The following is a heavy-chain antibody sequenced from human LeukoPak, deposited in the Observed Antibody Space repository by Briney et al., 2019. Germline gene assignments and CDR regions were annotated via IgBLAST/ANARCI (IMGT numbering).Heavy chain of an antibody. CDR3: ARSKSYSSGWTDFDY. CDR2: IGTAGNT. CDR1: GFSFSSHD. V-gene: IGHV3-13*01. Sequence: GGSLRLSCAASGFSFSSHDMHWVRQPTGKGLEWVSVIGTAGNTYYADSVKGRFTISRENAKNSLYLQMDNLRAGDTAVYYCARSKSYSSGWTDFDYWGQGTLVTVSS. J-gene: IGHJ4*02. D-gene: IGHD6-19*01.